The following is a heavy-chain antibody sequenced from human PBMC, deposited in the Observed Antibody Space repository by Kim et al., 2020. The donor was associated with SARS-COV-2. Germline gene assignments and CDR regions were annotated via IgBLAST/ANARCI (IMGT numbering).Heavy chain of an antibody. J-gene: IGHJ4*02. CDR3: ARLYGSGNYYFDY. Sequence: RYGPSFEGQVTISADKSISTACLQWSSLKASDTAMYFCARLYGSGNYYFDYWGQGTLVTVSS. D-gene: IGHD3-10*01. V-gene: IGHV5-51*01.